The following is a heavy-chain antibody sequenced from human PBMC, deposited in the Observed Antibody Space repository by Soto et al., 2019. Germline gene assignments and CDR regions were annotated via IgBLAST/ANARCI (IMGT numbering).Heavy chain of an antibody. Sequence: PSETLSLTCTVTGGAISGYYWTWIRQSDGEGLEWIGRIYSSGSPNYNPSLKSRVTISLDTSMNYFSLRLSSVTAADTAVYYCARGQRFSDWFDPWGQGTLVTVSS. V-gene: IGHV4-4*07. CDR2: IYSSGSP. D-gene: IGHD3-3*01. CDR3: ARGQRFSDWFDP. J-gene: IGHJ5*02. CDR1: GGAISGYY.